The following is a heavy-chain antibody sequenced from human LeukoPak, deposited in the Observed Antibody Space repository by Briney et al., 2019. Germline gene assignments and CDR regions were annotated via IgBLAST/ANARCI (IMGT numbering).Heavy chain of an antibody. D-gene: IGHD3-16*01. J-gene: IGHJ6*03. CDR2: ISISGGST. V-gene: IGHV3-23*01. CDR1: GFTFSNSG. CDR3: AKEGDEFRGYLDV. Sequence: GGPLRLSCAASGFTFSNSGMSWVRQAPGRGLEGVSVISISGGSTYYADSVKGRFTISKDNSQNTLYLQMNNLRDDDTAVYYCAKEGDEFRGYLDVWGKGTTVTVSS.